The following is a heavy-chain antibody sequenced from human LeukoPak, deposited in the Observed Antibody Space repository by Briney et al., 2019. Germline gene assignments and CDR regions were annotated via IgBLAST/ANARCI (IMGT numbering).Heavy chain of an antibody. J-gene: IGHJ4*02. Sequence: GGSLRLPCAASEFTFSSYAMQWVRQAPGKGLEWVSGISGSGGTTYYADSVKGRFTISRDNSKNTLYLQMNYLRAEDTALYYCAKNIAAPTTPFDYWGQGTLVTVSS. CDR3: AKNIAAPTTPFDY. CDR1: EFTFSSYA. V-gene: IGHV3-23*01. CDR2: ISGSGGTT. D-gene: IGHD6-13*01.